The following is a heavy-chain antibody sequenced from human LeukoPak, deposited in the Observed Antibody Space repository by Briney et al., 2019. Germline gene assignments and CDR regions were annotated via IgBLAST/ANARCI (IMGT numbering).Heavy chain of an antibody. Sequence: SETLSLTCAVSGGSMTTRNYYWGWIRQPPGKGLEWIGHKYYSGSTYHNPSLKSRVSISVDTTIYQFSLNLSSVTAADTAVYYCARSEGIAVAGGNHAFDIWGQGTMVTVSS. J-gene: IGHJ3*02. D-gene: IGHD6-19*01. V-gene: IGHV4-39*07. CDR3: ARSEGIAVAGGNHAFDI. CDR2: KYYSGST. CDR1: GGSMTTRNYY.